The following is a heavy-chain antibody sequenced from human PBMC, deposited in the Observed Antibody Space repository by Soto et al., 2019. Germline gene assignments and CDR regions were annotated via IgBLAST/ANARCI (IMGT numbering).Heavy chain of an antibody. V-gene: IGHV3-73*01. Sequence: EVQLVESGGGLVQPWGSVRLSCAGSGFTFSVSSMHWVRQAPGKGLEWLGRIRSXANNNATIYSESVRGRFIISRXXXXXXXXXXXXXXXXXXXXXXXXXXXXXXFGHWGQGTLVTVSS. CDR3: XXXXXXFGH. J-gene: IGHJ4*02. CDR1: GFTFSVSS. CDR2: IRSXANNNAT.